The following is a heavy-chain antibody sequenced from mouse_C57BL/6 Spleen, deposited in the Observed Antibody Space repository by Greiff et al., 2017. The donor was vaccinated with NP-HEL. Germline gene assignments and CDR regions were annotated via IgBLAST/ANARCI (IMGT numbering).Heavy chain of an antibody. D-gene: IGHD1-1*01. Sequence: VKLVESGPGLVQPSQSLSITCTVSGFSLTSYGVHWVRQSPGKGLEWLGVIWSGGSTDYNAAFISRLSISKDNSKSQVFFKMNSLQADDTAIYYCARKITTVPGGFAYWGQGTLVTVSA. V-gene: IGHV2-2*01. CDR1: GFSLTSYG. J-gene: IGHJ3*01. CDR3: ARKITTVPGGFAY. CDR2: IWSGGST.